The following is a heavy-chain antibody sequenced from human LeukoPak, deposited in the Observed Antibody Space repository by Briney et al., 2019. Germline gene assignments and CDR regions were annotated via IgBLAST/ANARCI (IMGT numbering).Heavy chain of an antibody. CDR1: GYTFTSYY. Sequence: ASVKVSCKASGYTFTSYYMHWVRQAPGQGLEWMGTINPSGGSTSYAQKFQGRVTMTRDTSTSTVYMELSSLRSEDTAVYYCARSMAWLQQRRYILSYFDYWGQGTLVTVSS. J-gene: IGHJ4*02. CDR3: ARSMAWLQQRRYILSYFDY. CDR2: INPSGGST. V-gene: IGHV1-46*03. D-gene: IGHD5-24*01.